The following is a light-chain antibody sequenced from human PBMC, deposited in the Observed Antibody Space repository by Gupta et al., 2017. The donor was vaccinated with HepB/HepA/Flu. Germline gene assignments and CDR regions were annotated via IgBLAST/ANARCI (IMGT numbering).Light chain of an antibody. Sequence: EIVMTQSPATLSVSPGERATLSCRASQSVSSNLAWYQQKPGQAPRLLIYGASTRATGIPARFSGSGSGTEFTLTISSLQSEDFAVYYCQQYNNWPPWTFGQWTKLEIK. V-gene: IGKV3-15*01. CDR2: GAS. CDR3: QQYNNWPPWT. CDR1: QSVSSN. J-gene: IGKJ2*02.